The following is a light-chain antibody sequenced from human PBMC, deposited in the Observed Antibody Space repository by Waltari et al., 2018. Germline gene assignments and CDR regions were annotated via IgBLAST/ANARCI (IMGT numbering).Light chain of an antibody. J-gene: IGKJ4*01. CDR3: QQYNEWPPLT. Sequence: EIVMTQSPATLSVSPGERATLSCRASQRISRHLAWYQPKPGQAPRLLIYGASTRATDVPARFSGSGSGTEFTLTISSLQSEDFAVYYCQQYNEWPPLTFGGGTKVEIK. CDR1: QRISRH. V-gene: IGKV3-15*01. CDR2: GAS.